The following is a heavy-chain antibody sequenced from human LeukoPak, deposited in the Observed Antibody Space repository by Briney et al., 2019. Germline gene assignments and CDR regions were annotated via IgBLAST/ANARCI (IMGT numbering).Heavy chain of an antibody. D-gene: IGHD6-6*01. Sequence: GESLKISCKGSGYSFTSYWIAWVRQLPGKGLEWMGIIYPSDSDTKYSPSFQGQVTISADKSISTAYLQWSSLKASDAAIYYCARSNYFDYWGQGTLVTVSS. CDR1: GYSFTSYW. CDR3: ARSNYFDY. V-gene: IGHV5-51*01. J-gene: IGHJ4*02. CDR2: IYPSDSDT.